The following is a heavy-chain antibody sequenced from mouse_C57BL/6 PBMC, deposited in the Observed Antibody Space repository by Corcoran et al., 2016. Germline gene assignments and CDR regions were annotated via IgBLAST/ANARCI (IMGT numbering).Heavy chain of an antibody. Sequence: EVQLQQSGPELVKPGASVKISCKASGYTFTDYYMNWVKQSHGKSLEWIGDINPNNGGTSYNQKFKGKATLTVDKSSSTAYMELRSLTSEDSAVDYCARRALRVFFAYWGQGTLVTVSA. V-gene: IGHV1-26*01. CDR1: GYTFTDYY. CDR2: INPNNGGT. J-gene: IGHJ3*01. CDR3: ARRALRVFFAY. D-gene: IGHD3-2*02.